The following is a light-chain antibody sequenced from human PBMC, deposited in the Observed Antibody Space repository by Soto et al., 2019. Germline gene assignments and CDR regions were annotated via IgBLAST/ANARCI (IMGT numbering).Light chain of an antibody. J-gene: IGKJ1*01. CDR3: YQFNSYPWT. Sequence: DIQMTQSPSTLSASVGDRVTITCRASQSIRSWLAWYQQKPWKDPKLLSYEASSLESGVPSRFSGSGSGTEFTLAISSLQPDDFAAYYCYQFNSYPWTFGQGSKVDI. V-gene: IGKV1-5*03. CDR2: EAS. CDR1: QSIRSW.